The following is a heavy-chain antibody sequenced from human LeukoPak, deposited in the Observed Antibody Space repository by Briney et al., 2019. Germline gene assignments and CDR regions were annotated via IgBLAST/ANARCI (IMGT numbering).Heavy chain of an antibody. V-gene: IGHV4-61*02. D-gene: IGHD5-24*01. J-gene: IGHJ4*02. CDR3: ARDSGDGYNSPIRGFDY. CDR1: GGSISSGSYY. Sequence: PSETLSLTCTVSGGSISSGSYYWSWIRQPAGKGLEWIGRIYTSGSTNYNPSLKSRVTISVDTSKNRFSLKLSSVTAADTAVYYCARDSGDGYNSPIRGFDYWGQGTLVTVSS. CDR2: IYTSGST.